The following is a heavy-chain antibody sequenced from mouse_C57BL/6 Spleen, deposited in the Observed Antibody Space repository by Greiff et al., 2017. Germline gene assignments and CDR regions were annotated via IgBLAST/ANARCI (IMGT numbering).Heavy chain of an antibody. CDR3: ARECGIRRRGLYYAMDY. CDR2: INPNNGGT. D-gene: IGHD2-12*01. V-gene: IGHV1-26*01. Sequence: EVQLQQSGPELVKPGASVKISCKASGYTFTDYYMNWVKQSHGKSLEWIGDINPNNGGTSYNQKFKGKATLTVDKSSSTAYMELRSLTSEDSAVYYCARECGIRRRGLYYAMDYWGQGTSVTVSS. CDR1: GYTFTDYY. J-gene: IGHJ4*01.